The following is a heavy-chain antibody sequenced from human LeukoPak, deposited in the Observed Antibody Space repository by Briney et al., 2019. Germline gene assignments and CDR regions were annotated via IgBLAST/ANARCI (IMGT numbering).Heavy chain of an antibody. CDR1: GYTFTGYY. Sequence: ASVKVSYKASGYTFTGYYMHWVRQAPGQGLEWMGWINPNSGGTNYAQKFQGRVTMTRDTSISTAYMELSRLTSDDTAVYYCARGTFSSGWPKYYFDYWGQGTLVTVSS. J-gene: IGHJ4*02. CDR2: INPNSGGT. D-gene: IGHD6-19*01. CDR3: ARGTFSSGWPKYYFDY. V-gene: IGHV1-2*02.